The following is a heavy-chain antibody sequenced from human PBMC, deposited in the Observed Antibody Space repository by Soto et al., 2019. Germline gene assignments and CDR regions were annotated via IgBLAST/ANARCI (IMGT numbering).Heavy chain of an antibody. CDR1: GDSINSTNW. CDR3: ARVGYCSGGSCYRFDP. J-gene: IGHJ5*02. CDR2: MYHSGSA. Sequence: QVQLQESGPGLVKPSGTLSLTCAVSGDSINSTNWWSWVRQPPGKGLEWIGEMYHSGSANSNPSLKSRVTISVDKSKNQFSLKLSSVTAADTAVYYCARVGYCSGGSCYRFDPWGQGTLVTVSS. D-gene: IGHD2-15*01. V-gene: IGHV4-4*02.